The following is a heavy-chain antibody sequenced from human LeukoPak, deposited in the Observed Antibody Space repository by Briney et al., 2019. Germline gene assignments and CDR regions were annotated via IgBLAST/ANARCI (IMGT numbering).Heavy chain of an antibody. CDR2: IHYSGST. CDR3: AREIRDGYNSAYFDY. Sequence: SETLSLTCTVSGGSISTYYWSWIRQPPGKGLEWIGYIHYSGSTNYNPSLKSRVTISVDTSKNQFSLKLSSVTAADTAVYYCAREIRDGYNSAYFDYWGQGTLVTVSS. J-gene: IGHJ4*02. D-gene: IGHD5-24*01. CDR1: GGSISTYY. V-gene: IGHV4-59*01.